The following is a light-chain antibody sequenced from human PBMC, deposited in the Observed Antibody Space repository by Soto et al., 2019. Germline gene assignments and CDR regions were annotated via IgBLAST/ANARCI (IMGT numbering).Light chain of an antibody. CDR2: DAS. Sequence: DIQMTQSPSSLSASVGDRVTITCQASQDINNYLNWFQQKPGQAPKLLIYDASNLQTGVPSRFSGSGSGTDFTLTISGLQSEDSAVYYCQQYNNWPWTFGPGTKVEIK. V-gene: IGKV1-33*01. CDR3: QQYNNWPWT. J-gene: IGKJ1*01. CDR1: QDINNY.